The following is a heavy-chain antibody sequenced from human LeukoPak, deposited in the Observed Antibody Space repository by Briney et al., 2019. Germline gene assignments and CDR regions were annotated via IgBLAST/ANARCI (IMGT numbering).Heavy chain of an antibody. V-gene: IGHV3-20*04. J-gene: IGHJ6*03. CDR1: GFTFDDYG. CDR3: AREGLRYFDWAPYYYYYMDV. D-gene: IGHD3-9*01. Sequence: GGSLRLSCAASGFTFDDYGMSWVRQAPGKGLEWVSGINWNGGSTGYADSVKGRFTISRDNAKNSLYLQMNSLRAEDTALYYCAREGLRYFDWAPYYYYYMDVWGKGTTVTVSS. CDR2: INWNGGST.